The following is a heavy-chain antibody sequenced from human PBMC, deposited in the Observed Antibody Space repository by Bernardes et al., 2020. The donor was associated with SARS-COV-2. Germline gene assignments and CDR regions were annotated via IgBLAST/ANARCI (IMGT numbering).Heavy chain of an antibody. V-gene: IGHV4-39*01. CDR3: ARRYSGYDMFNWFDS. J-gene: IGHJ5*01. CDR1: GASISSNNYY. D-gene: IGHD5-12*01. CDR2: IYYTKTI. Sequence: SETLSLTCAVSGASISSNNYYWAWIRQSPGKGLEWIGTIYYTKTIYYNPSLKSRVTISVDTSKNQLSLSLSSVTAADTAVYYCARRYSGYDMFNWFDSWGQGAQMTVSS.